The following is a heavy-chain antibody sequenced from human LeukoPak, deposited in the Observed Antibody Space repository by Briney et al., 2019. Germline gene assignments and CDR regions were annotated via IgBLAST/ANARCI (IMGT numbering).Heavy chain of an antibody. J-gene: IGHJ3*02. CDR3: AREIMHYRAFDI. V-gene: IGHV3-53*01. CDR2: IYSGGST. CDR1: GFTVSSNY. Sequence: GGSLRLSCAASGFTVSSNYMSWVRQAPGKGLEWVSVIYSGGSTYYADSVKGRFTISRDNSKNTLYLQMNSLRAEDTAVYCCAREIMHYRAFDIWGQGTMVTVSS. D-gene: IGHD1-14*01.